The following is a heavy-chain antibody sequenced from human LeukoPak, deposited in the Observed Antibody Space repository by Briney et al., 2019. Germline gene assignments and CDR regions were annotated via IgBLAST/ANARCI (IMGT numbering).Heavy chain of an antibody. Sequence: GGSLRLSCAASGFTLSNYWMAWVRQAPGEGLEWVANVKQDGSERYYVESVKGRLTISRDNAKNSLYLQMNSLRAEDTAVYYCARAYGGYFDYWGQGTLVTVSS. CDR2: VKQDGSER. D-gene: IGHD4-23*01. V-gene: IGHV3-7*01. J-gene: IGHJ4*02. CDR3: ARAYGGYFDY. CDR1: GFTLSNYW.